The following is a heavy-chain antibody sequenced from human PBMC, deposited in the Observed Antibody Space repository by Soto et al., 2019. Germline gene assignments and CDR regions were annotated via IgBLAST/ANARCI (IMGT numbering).Heavy chain of an antibody. CDR1: GFTFSDYY. Sequence: QVQLVESGGGLVKPGGSLRLSCAASGFTFSDYYMSWIRQAPGKGLEWVSGISGGGSDTYYGDSVKGRFTISRENSKNILSLQMRSLRAEDTAIYYCARTESSGWSTRYGMDVWGQGTTVTVSS. J-gene: IGHJ6*02. CDR3: ARTESSGWSTRYGMDV. D-gene: IGHD6-19*01. CDR2: ISGGGSDT. V-gene: IGHV3-11*05.